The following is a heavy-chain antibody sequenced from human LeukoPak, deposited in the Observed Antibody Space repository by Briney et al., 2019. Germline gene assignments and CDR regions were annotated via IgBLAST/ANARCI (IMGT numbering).Heavy chain of an antibody. CDR3: AREGCPYRPLDY. D-gene: IGHD6-19*01. CDR2: LSGSSSSI. V-gene: IGHV3-48*02. CDR1: GLTFSTFC. Sequence: QPGGSLTLSCAASGLTFSTFCMNWVRQAPGRGLEWVSYLSGSSSSIYYGVSVKGRFTIYRDNAKNSLYLQMSGLRDEDTSLYYCAREGCPYRPLDYAVQGTLVTVSS. J-gene: IGHJ4*02.